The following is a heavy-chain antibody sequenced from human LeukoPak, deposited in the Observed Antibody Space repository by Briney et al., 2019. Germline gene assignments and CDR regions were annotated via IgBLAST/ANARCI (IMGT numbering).Heavy chain of an antibody. V-gene: IGHV3-21*01. CDR1: GFTFSSYS. Sequence: PGGSLRLSCAASGFTFSSYSMNWVRQAPGKGLEWVSSISSSSSYIYYADSVKGRFTISRDNAKNSLYLQMNSLRAEDTAVYYCARGSSGWSAGCYYGMDVWGQGTTVTVSS. CDR3: ARGSSGWSAGCYYGMDV. CDR2: ISSSSSYI. D-gene: IGHD6-19*01. J-gene: IGHJ6*02.